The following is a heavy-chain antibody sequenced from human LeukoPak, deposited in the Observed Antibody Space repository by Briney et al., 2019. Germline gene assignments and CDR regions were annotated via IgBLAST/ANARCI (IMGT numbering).Heavy chain of an antibody. CDR1: GFTFSKHG. Sequence: GGSLRPSCAACGFTFSKHGMNWVRQAPGKGREGVSGISPSGDITYYADSVKGRFTISRDNAKNSLYLQINSQRAEHRAVLYCARGVYYYDSSGYYSYFDYWGQGPLVSVSS. CDR3: ARGVYYYDSSGYYSYFDY. J-gene: IGHJ4*02. D-gene: IGHD3-22*01. CDR2: ISPSGDIT. V-gene: IGHV3-23*01.